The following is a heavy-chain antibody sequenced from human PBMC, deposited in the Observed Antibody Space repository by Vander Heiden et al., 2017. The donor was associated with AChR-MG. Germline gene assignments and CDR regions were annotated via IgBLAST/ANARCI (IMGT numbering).Heavy chain of an antibody. CDR3: ARNYDSSGYYYVGYYYYYMDV. J-gene: IGHJ6*03. V-gene: IGHV3-21*01. D-gene: IGHD3-22*01. CDR1: GFTFSSYS. CDR2: ISSSSSYI. Sequence: EVQLVESGGGLVKPGGSLRLSCAAPGFTFSSYSMNWVRHAPGKGLDGVSSISSSSSYIYYADSVKGRFTISKDNAKNSLYLQMNSLRSEDTAVYYCARNYDSSGYYYVGYYYYYMDVWGKGTTVTVSS.